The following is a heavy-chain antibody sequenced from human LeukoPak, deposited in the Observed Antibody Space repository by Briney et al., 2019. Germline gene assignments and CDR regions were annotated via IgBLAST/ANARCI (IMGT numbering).Heavy chain of an antibody. CDR3: ASDSSGQNHAVDY. J-gene: IGHJ4*02. Sequence: SETQSLTCAVYGGSFSSYYWGWIRHPPGKGLEWLGEINHSGSTNYNPSLKSRVTISEDTSKNQFSLKLSSVTAADTAVYYCASDSSGQNHAVDYWGQGTLVTVSS. CDR2: INHSGST. D-gene: IGHD3-22*01. CDR1: GGSFSSYY. V-gene: IGHV4-34*01.